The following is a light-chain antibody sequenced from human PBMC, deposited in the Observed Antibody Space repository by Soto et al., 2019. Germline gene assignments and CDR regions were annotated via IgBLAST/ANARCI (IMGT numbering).Light chain of an antibody. CDR1: QSVRTK. V-gene: IGKV3D-15*01. CDR2: GAS. CDR3: QQYHSWPPRT. Sequence: EIVMTQSPDTLYVSPGEGATLSCRASQSVRTKLAWYQQKAGQAPRLLIYGASTRAPGIPARFSGSGSGTEFTLTISSLQSEDFAVYYCQQYHSWPPRTFGQGTKVDIK. J-gene: IGKJ1*01.